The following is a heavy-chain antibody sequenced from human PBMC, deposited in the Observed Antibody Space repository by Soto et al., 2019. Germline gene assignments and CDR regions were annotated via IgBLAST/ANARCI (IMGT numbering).Heavy chain of an antibody. J-gene: IGHJ4*02. Sequence: EVQLLESGGGLVQPGGSLRLSCAASGFTFSDYAMSWVRQAPGKGLEWVSTIGGSGVTTYYADSVEGRFNISRDNSKNTGYLQMNSLRAEDTAVFYCAIDRGRYQNDDFDLWGQGTLVTVSS. CDR1: GFTFSDYA. V-gene: IGHV3-23*01. D-gene: IGHD1-26*01. CDR3: AIDRGRYQNDDFDL. CDR2: IGGSGVTT.